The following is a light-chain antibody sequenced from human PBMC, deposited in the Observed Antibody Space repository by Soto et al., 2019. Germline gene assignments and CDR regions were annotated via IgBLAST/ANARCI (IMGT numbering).Light chain of an antibody. CDR2: DAS. Sequence: DIQMTQSPSSLSASVGDRVTITCQASQDIRNYLSWYQHNPGKAPDLLIYDASNMKTGVPSRFSGSGSGTHLTLTINSLQTEVIAAYFGQKYDNLPLTFGPGTKLDIK. J-gene: IGKJ3*01. V-gene: IGKV1-33*01. CDR1: QDIRNY. CDR3: QKYDNLPLT.